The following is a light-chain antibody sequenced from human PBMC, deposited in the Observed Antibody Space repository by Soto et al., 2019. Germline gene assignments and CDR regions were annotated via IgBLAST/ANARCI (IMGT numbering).Light chain of an antibody. CDR2: GAT. Sequence: IVMTQSPVTLSVSPGQRATLSCRASQSVSDDFAWYQQKAGQPPKLLIYGATTRATGIPARFSGSGSGTEFTLTISSLQSEDFAVYYCQQYKKWPLTFGGGTTVEN. J-gene: IGKJ4*01. V-gene: IGKV3-15*01. CDR3: QQYKKWPLT. CDR1: QSVSDD.